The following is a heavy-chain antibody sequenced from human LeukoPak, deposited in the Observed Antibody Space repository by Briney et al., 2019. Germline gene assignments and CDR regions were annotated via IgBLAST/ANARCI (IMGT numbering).Heavy chain of an antibody. J-gene: IGHJ5*02. V-gene: IGHV4-34*01. D-gene: IGHD2-15*01. CDR3: ARLVVVATNWFDP. Sequence: PSETLSLTCAVYGGSFSGYYWSWIRQPPGKGLEWIGEINHSGSTNYNPSLKSRVTISVDTSKNQFSLKLSSVTAADTAVYYCARLVVVATNWFDPWGQGTLVTVSS. CDR2: INHSGST. CDR1: GGSFSGYY.